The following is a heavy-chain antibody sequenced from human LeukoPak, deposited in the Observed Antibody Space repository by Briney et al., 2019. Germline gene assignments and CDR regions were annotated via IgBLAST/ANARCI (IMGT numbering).Heavy chain of an antibody. CDR1: GYTLTELS. J-gene: IGHJ4*02. V-gene: IGHV1-24*01. Sequence: ASVKVSCKVSGYTLTELSMHWVRQAPGKGLEWMGGFDPEDGETIYAQKFQGRVTMTEDTSTDTAYMELSSLRSEDTAVYYCATSPSPRSQYYYDSSGYSSPFDYWGQGTLVTVSS. CDR2: FDPEDGET. CDR3: ATSPSPRSQYYYDSSGYSSPFDY. D-gene: IGHD3-22*01.